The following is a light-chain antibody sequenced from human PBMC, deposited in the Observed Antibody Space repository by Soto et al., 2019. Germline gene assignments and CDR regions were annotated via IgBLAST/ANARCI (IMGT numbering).Light chain of an antibody. Sequence: DIQLTQSPSFLSASIGDRVTFTCRASQGINSYLAWYQQKPGQAPKLLIYAASTLQSGVPSRFSGSGSGTEYTLTISSLQPEDFATYYCQQLDSYPIYTFGQGTKLEIK. CDR1: QGINSY. CDR2: AAS. CDR3: QQLDSYPIYT. V-gene: IGKV1-9*01. J-gene: IGKJ2*01.